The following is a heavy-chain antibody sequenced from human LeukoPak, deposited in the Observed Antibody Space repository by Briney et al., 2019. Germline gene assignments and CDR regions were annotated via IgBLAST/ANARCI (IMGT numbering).Heavy chain of an antibody. CDR2: IYHSGST. Sequence: SETLSLTCAVSGGSISSGGYSWSWIRQPPGKGLEWIGYIYHSGSTYYNPSLKSRVTISVDRSKNQFSLKLSSVTAADTAVYYCARPITYYDLPDWFDPWGQGTLVTVSS. J-gene: IGHJ5*02. D-gene: IGHD3-3*01. CDR1: GGSISSGGYS. V-gene: IGHV4-30-2*01. CDR3: ARPITYYDLPDWFDP.